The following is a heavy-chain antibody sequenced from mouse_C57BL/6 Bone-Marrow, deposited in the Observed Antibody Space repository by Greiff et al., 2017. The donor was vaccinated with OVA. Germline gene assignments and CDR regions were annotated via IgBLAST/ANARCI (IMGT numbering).Heavy chain of an antibody. J-gene: IGHJ2*01. CDR1: GFTFSSYA. Sequence: EVKLMESGGGLVKPGGSLKLSCAASGFTFSSYAMSWVRQTPEKRLEWVATISDGGSYTYYPDNVKGRFTISRDNAKNNLYLQMSHLKSEDTAMYYCARISFGYGTLFDYWGQGTTLTVSS. CDR3: ARISFGYGTLFDY. D-gene: IGHD1-1*01. CDR2: ISDGGSYT. V-gene: IGHV5-4*03.